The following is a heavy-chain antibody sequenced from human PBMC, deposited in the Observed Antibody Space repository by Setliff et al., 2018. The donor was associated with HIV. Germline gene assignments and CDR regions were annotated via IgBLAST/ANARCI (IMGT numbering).Heavy chain of an antibody. CDR2: IYSVDT. Sequence: GGSLRLSCEVSGLTFSRYAVSWVRQAPGKGLEWVAVIYSVDTHYGDSVKGRFTISRDNSKNTLYLQMNSLRAEDTALYYCATSRWTWGPDGFDIWGQGTTVTVSS. CDR1: GLTFSRYA. D-gene: IGHD1-1*01. V-gene: IGHV3-23*03. J-gene: IGHJ3*02. CDR3: ATSRWTWGPDGFDI.